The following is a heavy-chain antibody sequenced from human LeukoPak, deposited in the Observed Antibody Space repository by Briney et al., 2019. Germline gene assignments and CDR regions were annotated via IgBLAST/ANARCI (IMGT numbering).Heavy chain of an antibody. V-gene: IGHV3-23*01. D-gene: IGHD6-19*01. CDR1: GFTFSSYA. J-gene: IGHJ4*02. CDR3: AKDRGAVTGITFDY. CDR2: ISGSCGRT. Sequence: GGSLRLSCAASGFTFSSYAMSWVRQAPGKGLEWVSSISGSCGRTYYADSVKGRFTISRDNSENTLYLQMNGLRVEDTAVYYCAKDRGAVTGITFDYWGQGTLATVSS.